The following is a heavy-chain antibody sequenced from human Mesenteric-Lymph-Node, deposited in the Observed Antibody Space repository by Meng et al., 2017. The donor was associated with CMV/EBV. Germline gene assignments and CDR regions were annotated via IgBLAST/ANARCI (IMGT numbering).Heavy chain of an antibody. Sequence: GESLKISCVTSGFTFSNYAMSWVRQAPGKGLEWVSTISDSGNSTYYAPSVKGRFTISRDNSKHTLYVQMKSLRADDTAVYYCAKFSSGLFEYDYFDYWGQGTLVTVSS. J-gene: IGHJ4*02. V-gene: IGHV3-23*01. CDR3: AKFSSGLFEYDYFDY. CDR1: GFTFSNYA. CDR2: ISDSGNST. D-gene: IGHD6-19*01.